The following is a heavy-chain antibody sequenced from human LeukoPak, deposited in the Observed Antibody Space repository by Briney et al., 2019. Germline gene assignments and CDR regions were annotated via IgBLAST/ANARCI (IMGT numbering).Heavy chain of an antibody. Sequence: GGSLRLSCAASGFTFSSYSMNWVRQAPGRGLEWVSYISSSSSTIYYADSVKGRFTISRDNAKNSLYLQMNSLRAEDTAVYYCARVWHSSGWSTVRSGFDYWGQGTLVTVSS. CDR3: ARVWHSSGWSTVRSGFDY. J-gene: IGHJ4*02. CDR2: ISSSSSTI. CDR1: GFTFSSYS. V-gene: IGHV3-48*01. D-gene: IGHD6-19*01.